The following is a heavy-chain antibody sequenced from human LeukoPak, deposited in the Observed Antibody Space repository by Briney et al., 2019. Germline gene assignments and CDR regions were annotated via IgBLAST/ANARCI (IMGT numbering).Heavy chain of an antibody. D-gene: IGHD1-26*01. Sequence: SETLSLTCTVSGGSISSRSYYWGWIRQPPGTGLEWIGSIYYSGSTYYNPSLKSRVTISVDTSKNQFSLKLSSVTAADTAVYYCARLEGGGTYYFDYWGQGTLVTISS. J-gene: IGHJ4*02. CDR3: ARLEGGGTYYFDY. V-gene: IGHV4-39*01. CDR1: GGSISSRSYY. CDR2: IYYSGST.